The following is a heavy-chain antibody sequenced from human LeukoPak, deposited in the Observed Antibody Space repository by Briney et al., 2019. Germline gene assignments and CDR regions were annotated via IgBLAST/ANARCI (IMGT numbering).Heavy chain of an antibody. Sequence: ASVKVSCKASGYTFTNNYLHWVRQAPGQGLEWMGMIYPRDGSTSYAQNFQGRVTVTRDTSTITVHMELRGLRSEDTAVYYCARDQEGFDYWGQGTVVTVSS. CDR2: IYPRDGST. J-gene: IGHJ4*02. CDR1: GYTFTNNY. V-gene: IGHV1-46*01. CDR3: ARDQEGFDY.